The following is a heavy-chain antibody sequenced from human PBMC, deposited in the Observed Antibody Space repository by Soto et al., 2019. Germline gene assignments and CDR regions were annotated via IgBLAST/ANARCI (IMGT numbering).Heavy chain of an antibody. J-gene: IGHJ6*02. CDR1: GGSISSGGYY. V-gene: IGHV4-31*03. D-gene: IGHD3-10*01. CDR2: IYYSGST. CDR3: ARDGPYYYYGSGSYSPYGMDV. Sequence: PSETLSLTCTVSGGSISSGGYYWSWIRQHPGKGLEWIGYIYYSGSTYYNPSLKSRVTISVDTSKNQFSLKLSSVTAADTAVYYCARDGPYYYYGSGSYSPYGMDVWGQGTTVTSP.